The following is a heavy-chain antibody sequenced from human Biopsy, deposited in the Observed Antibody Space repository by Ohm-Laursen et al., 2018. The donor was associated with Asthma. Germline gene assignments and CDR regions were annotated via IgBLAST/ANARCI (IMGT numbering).Heavy chain of an antibody. CDR3: ARGPEYVRSSGALDY. Sequence: SVKVSCKVSGGTFSSNSINWVRQAPGQGLEWMGRIIPIFGPTNYAQKFQGRVTISADDSTSTAYMELSSLSSEDTALYYCARGPEYVRSSGALDYWGQGTQVTVSS. J-gene: IGHJ4*02. V-gene: IGHV1-69*13. D-gene: IGHD2-2*01. CDR2: IIPIFGPT. CDR1: GGTFSSNS.